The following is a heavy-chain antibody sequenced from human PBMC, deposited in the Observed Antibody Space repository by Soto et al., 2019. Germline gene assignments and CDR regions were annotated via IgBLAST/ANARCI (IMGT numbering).Heavy chain of an antibody. D-gene: IGHD6-19*01. CDR3: ARVGSSGWSPDY. J-gene: IGHJ4*02. V-gene: IGHV4-59*01. Sequence: SETLSLTCTVSGGSISGYYWSWIRQPPGKGLEWIGYIFYSGSTNYNPSLGSRVTISVDTSKNQFSLKLRSVTTADTAMYYCARVGSSGWSPDYWGQGTLVTVSS. CDR1: GGSISGYY. CDR2: IFYSGST.